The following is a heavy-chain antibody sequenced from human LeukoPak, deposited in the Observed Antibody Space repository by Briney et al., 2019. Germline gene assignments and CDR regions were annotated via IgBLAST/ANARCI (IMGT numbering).Heavy chain of an antibody. J-gene: IGHJ4*02. Sequence: PSETLSLTCCVYGASFSGYTWDWIPQPPGRALEWIGEINDNGNTNYNPSLKGRLTISVDTSKNHFSLRVNSVTAADTAVYYCVRRGYDSGQEIGDYWGQGTLVTVSS. V-gene: IGHV4-34*01. CDR3: VRRGYDSGQEIGDY. D-gene: IGHD5-18*01. CDR2: INDNGNT. CDR1: GASFSGYT.